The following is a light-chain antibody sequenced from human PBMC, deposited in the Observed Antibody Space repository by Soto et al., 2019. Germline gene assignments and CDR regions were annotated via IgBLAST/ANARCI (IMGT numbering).Light chain of an antibody. Sequence: TQPPSASGTPGQRVSISCSGSRSNIGKNYVYWLQQLPGTAPKLLIYRDNQRPSGVTDRFSGSRSGNSASLAISGLRSEDEADYFSATWDESLNGYFLGTGTRSP. CDR1: RSNIGKNY. CDR3: ATWDESLNGYF. V-gene: IGLV1-47*01. J-gene: IGLJ1*01. CDR2: RDN.